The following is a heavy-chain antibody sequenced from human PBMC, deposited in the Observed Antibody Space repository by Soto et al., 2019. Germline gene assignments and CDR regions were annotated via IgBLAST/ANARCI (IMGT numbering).Heavy chain of an antibody. CDR1: GFTFSSNW. V-gene: IGHV3-7*01. D-gene: IGHD7-27*01. CDR2: IKQDGSDK. CDR3: ARDGPKKLGFDS. Sequence: EVQLVESGGGLVQPGGSLRLSCAGSGFTFSSNWMSWVRQAPGKGLEWVANIKQDGSDKNYIDSVKGRFTISRDNAKNSLYLQRNSLRVVDTAVYYCARDGPKKLGFDSWGQGTLVNVSS. J-gene: IGHJ4*02.